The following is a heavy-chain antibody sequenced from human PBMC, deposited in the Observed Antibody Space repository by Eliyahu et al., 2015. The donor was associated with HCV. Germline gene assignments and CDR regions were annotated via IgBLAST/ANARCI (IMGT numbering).Heavy chain of an antibody. J-gene: IGHJ4*02. D-gene: IGHD3-22*01. CDR1: GYSISRGSY. V-gene: IGHV4-38-2*01. Sequence: QVQLQESGPRLVKPSETLSLTCGVSGYSISRGSYWGWIRQPPGKGLEWIGSLYHGGSTYYNPSLKSRVTISRDTSKNQFSLKLSSVTAADTAVYYCARAYYSSSGYIEWGQGTLVTVSS. CDR2: LYHGGST. CDR3: ARAYYSSSGYIE.